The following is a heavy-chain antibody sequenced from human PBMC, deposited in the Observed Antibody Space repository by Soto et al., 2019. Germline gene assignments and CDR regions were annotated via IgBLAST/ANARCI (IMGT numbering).Heavy chain of an antibody. CDR1: GFSFSNYA. V-gene: IGHV3-64D*06. J-gene: IGHJ4*01. Sequence: WVSLRLSCSASGFSFSNYAIHWVRQDPGKGLEYVAAITNNVGITYYADSMKGRFTISRDNSKSTVFLQMSSLRPEDTAIYYCVKDHGPDPLNFDLLGREIMLATSS. CDR2: ITNNVGIT. CDR3: VKDHGPDPLNFDL.